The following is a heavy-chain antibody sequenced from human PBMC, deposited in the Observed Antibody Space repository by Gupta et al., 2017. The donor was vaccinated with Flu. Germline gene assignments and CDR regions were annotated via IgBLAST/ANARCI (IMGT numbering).Heavy chain of an antibody. V-gene: IGHV3-23*01. CDR3: AKVRMGGQWLVRYYYYYGMDV. Sequence: EVQLLESGGGLVQPGGSLRPSCAASGFTFSSYAISWVRQAPGKGPEWVSAISGSGGSTYYADSVKGRFTISRDNSKNTLYLQMNSLRAEDTAVYYCAKVRMGGQWLVRYYYYYGMDVWGQGTTVTVSS. CDR2: ISGSGGST. J-gene: IGHJ6*02. D-gene: IGHD6-19*01. CDR1: GFTFSSYA.